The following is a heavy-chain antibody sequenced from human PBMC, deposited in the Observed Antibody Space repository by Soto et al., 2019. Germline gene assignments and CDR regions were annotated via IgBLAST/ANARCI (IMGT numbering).Heavy chain of an antibody. Sequence: ESGPTLVNPTQTLTLTCTFSGFSLSTSGVGVGWIRQPPGKALEWLALIYWDDDKRYSPSLKSRLTITKDTSKNQVVLTMTNMDPVDTVTYYCAHSDYDILTGYYQNWFDPWGQGTLVTVSS. V-gene: IGHV2-5*02. D-gene: IGHD3-9*01. CDR3: AHSDYDILTGYYQNWFDP. CDR1: GFSLSTSGVG. CDR2: IYWDDDK. J-gene: IGHJ5*02.